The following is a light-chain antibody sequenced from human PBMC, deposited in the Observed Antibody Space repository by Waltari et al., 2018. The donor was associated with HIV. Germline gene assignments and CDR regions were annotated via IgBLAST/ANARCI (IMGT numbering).Light chain of an antibody. CDR3: QQYDNLLT. Sequence: DIQMTQSPSSLSASVGDRVTITCQASQDISSYLHWYQQKPGKAPKLLIYDASNLETGVPSRFSGSGSGTDFTFTISSLQPVDIATYYCQQYDNLLTFGGGTKVEIK. CDR1: QDISSY. CDR2: DAS. V-gene: IGKV1-33*01. J-gene: IGKJ4*01.